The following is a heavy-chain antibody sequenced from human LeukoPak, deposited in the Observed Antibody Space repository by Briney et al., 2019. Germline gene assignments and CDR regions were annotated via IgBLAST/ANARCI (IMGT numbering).Heavy chain of an antibody. V-gene: IGHV3-21*01. CDR3: ARDLHDIVVVVAATPRDAFDI. CDR1: GFTFSNYC. D-gene: IGHD2-15*01. CDR2: ISSSSSYI. Sequence: GGSLRLSCAASGFTFSNYCMNWVRQAPGKGLEWVSSISSSSSYIYYADSVKGRFTISRDNAKNSLYLQMNSLRAEDTAVYYCARDLHDIVVVVAATPRDAFDIWGQGTMVTVSS. J-gene: IGHJ3*02.